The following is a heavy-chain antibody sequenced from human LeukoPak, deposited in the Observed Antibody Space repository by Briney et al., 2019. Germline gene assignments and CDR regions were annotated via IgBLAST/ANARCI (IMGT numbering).Heavy chain of an antibody. V-gene: IGHV3-49*04. J-gene: IGHJ4*02. D-gene: IGHD6-19*01. CDR3: TRGLGSGWYHIDY. Sequence: GGSLRLSCTGSGFTFGDYAMSWVRQAPGKGLEWVGFIRSKAYGGTTEYAASVKGRFTISRDDSKSIAYLQMNSLKTEDTAVYYCTRGLGSGWYHIDYWGQRTLVTFSS. CDR1: GFTFGDYA. CDR2: IRSKAYGGTT.